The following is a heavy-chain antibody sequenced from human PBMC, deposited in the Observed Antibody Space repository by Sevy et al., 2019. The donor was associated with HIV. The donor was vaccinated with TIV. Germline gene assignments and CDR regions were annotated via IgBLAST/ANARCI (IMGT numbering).Heavy chain of an antibody. Sequence: SETLSLTCSVSGGSISSHSYDWTWIRQHPGKGLEWIGYIHYSGRTYYNPSLKSRVTISLDTSKNQFSLRLRSVTAADTVVYYCARDHGYSNGWFPYYYYYGMDVWGPRTTVTVSS. J-gene: IGHJ6*02. CDR1: GGSISSHSYD. CDR2: IHYSGRT. V-gene: IGHV4-31*03. D-gene: IGHD6-19*01. CDR3: ARDHGYSNGWFPYYYYYGMDV.